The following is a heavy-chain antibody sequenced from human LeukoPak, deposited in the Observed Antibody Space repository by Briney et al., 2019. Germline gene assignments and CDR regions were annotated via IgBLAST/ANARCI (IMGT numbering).Heavy chain of an antibody. CDR1: GGSISSSSYY. J-gene: IGHJ4*02. CDR3: ARFTGAYLGYFDY. Sequence: SETLSLTCTVSGGSISSSSYYWGWIRQPPGKGLEWIGYIYYSGSTNYNPSLKSRVTISVDTSKNQFSLKLSSVTAADTAVYYCARFTGAYLGYFDYWGQGTLVTVSS. D-gene: IGHD7-27*01. CDR2: IYYSGST. V-gene: IGHV4-61*05.